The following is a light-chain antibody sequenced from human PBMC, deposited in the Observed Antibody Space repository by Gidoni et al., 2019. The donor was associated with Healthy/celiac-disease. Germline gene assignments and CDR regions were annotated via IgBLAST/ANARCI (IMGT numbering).Light chain of an antibody. CDR2: VAS. V-gene: IGKV1-33*01. CDR1: QDISNY. J-gene: IGKJ5*01. CDR3: QQYDNLPIT. Sequence: DIQMTQSPSSLSASVGDRVTITCQASQDISNYVNWYQQKPGKAPKLLIYVASNLETGVPSRFSGGGSGTDFTFTISSLQPEDIATYYCQQYDNLPITFXXXTRLEIK.